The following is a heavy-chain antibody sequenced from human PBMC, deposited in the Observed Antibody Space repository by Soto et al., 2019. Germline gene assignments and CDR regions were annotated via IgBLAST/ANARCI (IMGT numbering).Heavy chain of an antibody. CDR1: GFTFSSYG. V-gene: IGHV3-30*18. Sequence: GFLRLSCAASGFTFSSYGMHWVRQAPGKGLEWVAVISYDGSNKYYADSVKGRFTISRDNSKNTLYLQMNSLRAEDTAVYYCAKRGTMIVRRPSYYFDYWGQGTLVTVSS. J-gene: IGHJ4*02. CDR3: AKRGTMIVRRPSYYFDY. CDR2: ISYDGSNK. D-gene: IGHD3-22*01.